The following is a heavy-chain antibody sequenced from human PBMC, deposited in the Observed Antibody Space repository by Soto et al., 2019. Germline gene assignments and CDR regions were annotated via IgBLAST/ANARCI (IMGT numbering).Heavy chain of an antibody. CDR3: AQLIPAAGTGY. CDR1: GFTFSNYG. Sequence: EVQLLESGGDLVQPGGSLRLSCAASGFTFSNYGMSWVRQAPGKWLEWVSSISGNGGSTYYADSVKGRCTISRDNSKNTLYLQMDSLRAEDTAVYYGAQLIPAAGTGYWGQGTLVTVSS. CDR2: ISGNGGST. D-gene: IGHD6-13*01. V-gene: IGHV3-23*01. J-gene: IGHJ4*02.